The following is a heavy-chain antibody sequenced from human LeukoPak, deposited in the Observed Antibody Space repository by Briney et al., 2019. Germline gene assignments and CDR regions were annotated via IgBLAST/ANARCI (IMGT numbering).Heavy chain of an antibody. D-gene: IGHD3-22*01. CDR3: ARHGPYDSSGYEDY. V-gene: IGHV4-59*08. CDR1: GGSISSYY. CDR2: IYYSGST. Sequence: SETLSLTCTVSGGSISSYYWSWIRQPPGKGLEWIGYIYYSGSTNYNPSLKSRVTISVDTSKNQFSLKLSSVTAAGTAVYYCARHGPYDSSGYEDYWGQGTLVTVSS. J-gene: IGHJ4*02.